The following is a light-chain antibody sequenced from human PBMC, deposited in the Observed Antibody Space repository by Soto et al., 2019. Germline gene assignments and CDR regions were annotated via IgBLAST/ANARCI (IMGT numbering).Light chain of an antibody. V-gene: IGKV1-8*01. J-gene: IGKJ3*01. Sequence: AIRMTQSPSSFSASTGDRVTITCRASQGISSYLAWYQQKPRKAPKLLIYAASTLQSGVPSRFSGSGSGTDFTLTISCLQSEDFATYYCQQYYSYPNTFGPGTKVDIK. CDR3: QQYYSYPNT. CDR1: QGISSY. CDR2: AAS.